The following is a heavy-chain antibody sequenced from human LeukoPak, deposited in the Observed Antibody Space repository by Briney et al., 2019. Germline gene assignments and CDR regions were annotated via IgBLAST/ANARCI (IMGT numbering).Heavy chain of an antibody. CDR2: ISGSGGST. CDR1: GFTFSSYA. D-gene: IGHD3-3*01. J-gene: IGHJ4*02. Sequence: GGSLRLSCAASGFTFSSYAMSWVRQAPGKGLEWVSAISGSGGSTYYADSVKGRFTISRDNSKNTLYLQMNSLRAEDTAVYYCAEVVYYDFWSGLYFDYWGQGTLVTVSS. CDR3: AEVVYYDFWSGLYFDY. V-gene: IGHV3-23*01.